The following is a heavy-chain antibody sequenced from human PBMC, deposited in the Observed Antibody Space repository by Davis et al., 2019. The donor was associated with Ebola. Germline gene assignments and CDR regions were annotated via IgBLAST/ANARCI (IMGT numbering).Heavy chain of an antibody. J-gene: IGHJ4*02. CDR1: GFTFSSYS. D-gene: IGHD6-19*01. CDR2: ISYDGSNK. Sequence: GESLKISCAASGFTFSSYSMNWVRQAPGKGLEWVAVISYDGSNKYYADSVKGRFTISRDNSKNTLYLQMNSLRAEDTAVYYCARDLRVSGWYYFDYWGQGTLVTVSS. CDR3: ARDLRVSGWYYFDY. V-gene: IGHV3-30*03.